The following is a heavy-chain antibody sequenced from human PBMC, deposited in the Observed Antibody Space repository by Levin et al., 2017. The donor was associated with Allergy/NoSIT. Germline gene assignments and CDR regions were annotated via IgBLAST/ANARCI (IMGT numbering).Heavy chain of an antibody. CDR1: GFTFSSYG. CDR2: ISSDGRKK. D-gene: IGHD6-19*01. V-gene: IGHV3-30*18. CDR3: AKDVYGSGWYPLGNDAFEM. Sequence: GESLKISCAASGFTFSSYGMHWVRQVPGKGLEWVAVISSDGRKKFYADSVKGRFTISRDNSKNTLDLQMNSLRAEDTAVYYCAKDVYGSGWYPLGNDAFEMWGQGTKVSVSS. J-gene: IGHJ3*02.